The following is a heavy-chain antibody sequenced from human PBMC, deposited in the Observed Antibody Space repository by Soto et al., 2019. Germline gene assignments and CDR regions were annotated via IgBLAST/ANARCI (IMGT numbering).Heavy chain of an antibody. V-gene: IGHV3-33*01. CDR1: GFTFSSYG. CDR2: IWYDGSNK. J-gene: IGHJ5*02. CDR3: AREDYSYNWFDP. Sequence: GGSLRLSCASSGFTFSSYGMHWVRQAPGKGLEWVAVIWYDGSNKYYADSVKGRFTISRDNSKNTLYLQMNSLRAEDTAVYYCAREDYSYNWFDPWGQGTLVTVSS. D-gene: IGHD4-4*01.